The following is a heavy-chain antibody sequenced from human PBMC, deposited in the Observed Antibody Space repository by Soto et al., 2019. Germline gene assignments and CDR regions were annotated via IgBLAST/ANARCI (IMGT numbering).Heavy chain of an antibody. V-gene: IGHV4-59*08. CDR2: IYYSGNT. J-gene: IGHJ5*02. Sequence: SETLSLTCTVSGGSISSYYRSWIRQPPGKGLEWIGYIYYSGNTNYNPSLKSRVTISVDTSKNQFSLKLSSVTAADTAVYYCARHEGWFDPWGQGTLVTVSS. CDR3: ARHEGWFDP. CDR1: GGSISSYY.